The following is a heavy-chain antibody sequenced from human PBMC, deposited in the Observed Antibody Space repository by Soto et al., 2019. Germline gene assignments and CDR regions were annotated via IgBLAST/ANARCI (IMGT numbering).Heavy chain of an antibody. D-gene: IGHD5-12*01. V-gene: IGHV1-69*06. CDR2: IIPIFNST. Sequence: QVQLVQSGAEVKTPGSSLKVSCTVSGSRFSNYVISWVRQAPGHGLEWLGRIIPIFNSTQYAQKFQGRVTITADKSTNPASLELSSLRSDDTAVYYCAREGRGKKAGYNGLVSLGYWGQGNLVTVSS. J-gene: IGHJ4*02. CDR3: AREGRGKKAGYNGLVSLGY. CDR1: GSRFSNYV.